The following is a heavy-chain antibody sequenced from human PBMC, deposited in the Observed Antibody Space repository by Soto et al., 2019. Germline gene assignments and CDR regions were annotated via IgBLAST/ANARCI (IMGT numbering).Heavy chain of an antibody. J-gene: IGHJ5*02. CDR3: ARAPSAHDSFDL. D-gene: IGHD5-12*01. V-gene: IGHV3-11*01. CDR1: GFSFGDYY. CDR2: ISGTGRSI. Sequence: QVQLVESGGGLVKPGGSLRLSCAASGFSFGDYYMSWIRQAPGRGPEWISYISGTGRSIDYANSVKGRFTISRDNADKSLYLQMNSLGAEDTAISYCARAPSAHDSFDLWGQGTLVTVSS.